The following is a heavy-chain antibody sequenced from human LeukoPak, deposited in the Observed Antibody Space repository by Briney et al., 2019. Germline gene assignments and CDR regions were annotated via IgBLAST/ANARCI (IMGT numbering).Heavy chain of an antibody. Sequence: PGGSLRLSCAASGFTVSSNYMSWVRQAPGKGLEWVSVIYSGGSTYYADSVKGRFTISRDNSKNTLYLQMNSLRAEDTAVYYCASYDFWSGSQSTMDVWGQGTTVTVSS. CDR3: ASYDFWSGSQSTMDV. D-gene: IGHD3-3*01. CDR1: GFTVSSNY. J-gene: IGHJ6*02. V-gene: IGHV3-53*01. CDR2: IYSGGST.